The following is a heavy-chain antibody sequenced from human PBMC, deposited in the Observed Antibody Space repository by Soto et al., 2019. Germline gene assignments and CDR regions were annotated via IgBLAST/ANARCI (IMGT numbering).Heavy chain of an antibody. CDR2: INAGNGNT. CDR1: GYTFTSYA. J-gene: IGHJ6*02. V-gene: IGHV1-3*01. D-gene: IGHD2-2*01. Sequence: ASVEVSCKASGYTFTSYAMHWVRQAPGQRLEWMGWINAGNGNTKYSQKFQGRVTITRDTSASTAYMELSSLRSEDTAVYYCARDGGYRSSTSCHDYYYYYYYGMDVWGQGTTVTVSS. CDR3: ARDGGYRSSTSCHDYYYYYYYGMDV.